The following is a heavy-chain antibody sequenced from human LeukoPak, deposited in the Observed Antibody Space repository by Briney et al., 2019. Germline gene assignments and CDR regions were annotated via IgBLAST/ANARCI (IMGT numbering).Heavy chain of an antibody. J-gene: IGHJ5*02. Sequence: ASVKASCKASGGTFSSYAISWVRQAPGQGLEWMGGIIPIFGTANYAQKFQGRVTITADESTSTAYMELSSLRSEDTAVYYCARVGSYSPHGWFDPWGQGTLVTVSS. D-gene: IGHD1-26*01. CDR1: GGTFSSYA. CDR2: IIPIFGTA. V-gene: IGHV1-69*13. CDR3: ARVGSYSPHGWFDP.